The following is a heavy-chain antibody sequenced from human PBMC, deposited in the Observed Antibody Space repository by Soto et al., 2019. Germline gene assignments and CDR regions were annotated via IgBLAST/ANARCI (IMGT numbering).Heavy chain of an antibody. CDR1: GGSISSYY. J-gene: IGHJ4*02. CDR2: IYYSGST. V-gene: IGHV4-59*01. CDR3: ARGLGFSTFRGSPPGY. Sequence: QVQLQESGPGLVKPSETLSLTCTVSGGSISSYYWSWIRQPPGKGLEWIGYIYYSGSTNYNPSLKSRVTISVDTSKNQFSLKLSSVTAADTAVYYCARGLGFSTFRGSPPGYWGQGTLVTVSS. D-gene: IGHD3-16*01.